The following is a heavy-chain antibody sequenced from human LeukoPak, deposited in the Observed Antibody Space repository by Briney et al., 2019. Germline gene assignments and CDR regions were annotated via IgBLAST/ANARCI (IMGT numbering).Heavy chain of an antibody. D-gene: IGHD1-26*01. Sequence: GASVKVSSTASGYTFTSYGISWVRQAPGQGLEWMGWISAYNGNTNYAQKLQGRVTMTTDTSTSTAYMELRSLRSDDTAVYYCARDRKVGATLDYYYYYGMDVWGQGTTVTVSS. CDR1: GYTFTSYG. CDR3: ARDRKVGATLDYYYYYGMDV. CDR2: ISAYNGNT. V-gene: IGHV1-18*01. J-gene: IGHJ6*02.